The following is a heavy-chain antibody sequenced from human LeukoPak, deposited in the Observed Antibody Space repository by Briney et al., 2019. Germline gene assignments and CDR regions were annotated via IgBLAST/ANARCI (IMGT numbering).Heavy chain of an antibody. V-gene: IGHV4-39*02. CDR3: ARDLSLGGAFDI. Sequence: SDTLSLTCTLSGRSISSSSYYWGWIRQPPGKGLEWIGTIYYTGSTYYNPSLESRVPMSVAMSTPEFSLRLSSVPASDTPVYYCARDLSLGGAFDIWGQGTMLTVSS. J-gene: IGHJ3*02. CDR2: IYYTGST. CDR1: GRSISSSSYY. D-gene: IGHD1-26*01.